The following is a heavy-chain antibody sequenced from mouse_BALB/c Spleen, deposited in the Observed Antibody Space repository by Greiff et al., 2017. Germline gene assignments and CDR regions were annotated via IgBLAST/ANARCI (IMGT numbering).Heavy chain of an antibody. CDR3: AKHSSYYYGSWFAY. CDR1: GFSLTDYG. D-gene: IGHD1-1*01. Sequence: VQGVESGPGLVAPSQSLSITCTVSGFSLTDYGVSWIRQPPGKGLEWLGVIWGGGSTYYNSALKSRLSISKDNSKSQVFLKMNSLQTDDTAMYYCAKHSSYYYGSWFAYWGQGTLVTVSA. V-gene: IGHV2-6-5*01. CDR2: IWGGGST. J-gene: IGHJ3*01.